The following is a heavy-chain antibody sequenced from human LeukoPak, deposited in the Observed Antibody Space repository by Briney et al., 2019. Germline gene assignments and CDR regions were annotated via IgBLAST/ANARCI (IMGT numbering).Heavy chain of an antibody. CDR1: GSTFSSYA. CDR3: ASSRGYSSGWSRGYFDY. V-gene: IGHV1-69*06. D-gene: IGHD6-19*01. CDR2: IIPIFGTA. J-gene: IGHJ4*02. Sequence: GSSVKVSCKASGSTFSSYAISWVRQAPGQGLEWMGGIIPIFGTANYAQKFQGRVTITADKSTSTAYMELSSLRSEDTAVYYCASSRGYSSGWSRGYFDYWGQGTLVTVSS.